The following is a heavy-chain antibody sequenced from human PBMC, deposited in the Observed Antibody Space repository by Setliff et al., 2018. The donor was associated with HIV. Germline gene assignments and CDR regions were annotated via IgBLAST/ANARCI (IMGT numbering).Heavy chain of an antibody. V-gene: IGHV4-39*07. D-gene: IGHD3-10*01. CDR1: GVSISSSNLY. Sequence: PSETLSLTCTVSGVSISSSNLYWGWIRQSPGKGMEWIGSINYSGSTYYKPSLKSRLTISVDTSKNKLSLKLTSVTAADTAKYYCARSITMVRGSVMTGGAFDVWGQGAKVTVSS. CDR3: ARSITMVRGSVMTGGAFDV. CDR2: INYSGST. J-gene: IGHJ3*01.